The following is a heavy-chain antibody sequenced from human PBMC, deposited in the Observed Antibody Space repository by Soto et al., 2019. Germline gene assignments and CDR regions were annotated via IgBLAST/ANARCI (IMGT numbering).Heavy chain of an antibody. Sequence: QVQLVQSGAEVKKPGASVKVSCKASGYTFTSYGISWVRQAPGQGLEWMGWISAYNGNTNYAQKLQGRVTMTTDTSTSTPYLELRSLRSDDTAVYYCARGPHYYGSGSYHSRTRYFDYWGQGTLVTVSS. CDR1: GYTFTSYG. CDR3: ARGPHYYGSGSYHSRTRYFDY. V-gene: IGHV1-18*01. CDR2: ISAYNGNT. J-gene: IGHJ4*02. D-gene: IGHD3-10*01.